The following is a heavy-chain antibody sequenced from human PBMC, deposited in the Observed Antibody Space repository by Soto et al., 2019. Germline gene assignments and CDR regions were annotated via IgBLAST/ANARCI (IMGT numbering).Heavy chain of an antibody. CDR2: IYYSGST. Sequence: SSETLSLTCTFSCGSIISYYWSWIRQPSGKGLEWIGYIYYSGSTNYNPSLKSRVTISVDTSKNQFSLKLSSVTAADTAVYYCARVRIQLDPNAPIYFGYWGQGTLVTVSS. D-gene: IGHD5-18*01. CDR1: CGSIISYY. J-gene: IGHJ4*02. CDR3: ARVRIQLDPNAPIYFGY. V-gene: IGHV4-59*01.